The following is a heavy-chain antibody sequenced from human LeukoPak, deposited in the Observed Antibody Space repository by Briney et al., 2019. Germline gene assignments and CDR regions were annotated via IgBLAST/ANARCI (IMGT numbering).Heavy chain of an antibody. Sequence: PGGSLRLSCAASGLTFSIYGMSWVRQAPGKGLEWVANIKQDGSAKYYVDSVKGRFTLSRDNDKNSRYLQMNSLRAEDTAGYYCARGWEPFDYWGQGTLVTVSS. CDR3: ARGWEPFDY. CDR1: GLTFSIYG. D-gene: IGHD1-26*01. CDR2: IKQDGSAK. J-gene: IGHJ4*02. V-gene: IGHV3-7*01.